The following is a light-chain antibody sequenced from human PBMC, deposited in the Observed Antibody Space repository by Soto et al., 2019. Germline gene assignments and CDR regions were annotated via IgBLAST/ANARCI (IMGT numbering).Light chain of an antibody. CDR3: QQYNNWPPFT. V-gene: IGKV3-15*01. CDR1: QSVSSN. CDR2: GAS. J-gene: IGKJ3*01. Sequence: EIVMTQSPATLSVSPGERATLSCRARQSVSSNFAWYQQKPGQAPRLLIYGASTRAPGIPARFSGSGSGTEFTLTISSLQSEDFAVYYCQQYNNWPPFTGGPGTKVDIK.